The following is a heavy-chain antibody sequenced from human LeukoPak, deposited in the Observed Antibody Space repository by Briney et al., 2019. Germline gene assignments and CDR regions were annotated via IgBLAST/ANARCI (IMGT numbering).Heavy chain of an antibody. CDR2: IYTSGST. CDR3: ARDICSSTSCYYVNDAFDI. CDR1: GGPISSYY. V-gene: IGHV4-4*07. J-gene: IGHJ3*02. Sequence: SETLSLTCTVSGGPISSYYWSWIRQPAGKRLEWIGRIYTSGSTNYNPSLKSRVTMSVDTSKNQFSLKLSSVTAADTAVYYCARDICSSTSCYYVNDAFDIWGQGTMVTVSS. D-gene: IGHD2-2*01.